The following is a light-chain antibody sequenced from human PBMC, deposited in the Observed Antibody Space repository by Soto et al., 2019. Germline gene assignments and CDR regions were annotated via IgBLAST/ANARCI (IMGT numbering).Light chain of an antibody. CDR2: GXX. J-gene: IGKJ4*01. CDR1: QTVSSSF. V-gene: IGKV3-20*01. Sequence: ENVLTQSLATLSCSAGVRATLAAMASQTVSSSFFGXXXXXXXXXXXXLXXGXXNRATGIPDRFSGSGSGADFTLTINRLEPEDFAVYYCQQFETFGGGTEVDIK. CDR3: QQFET.